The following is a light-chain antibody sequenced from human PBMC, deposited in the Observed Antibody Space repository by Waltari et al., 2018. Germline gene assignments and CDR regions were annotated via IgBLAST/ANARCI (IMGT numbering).Light chain of an antibody. CDR3: QQYYSTPFT. CDR2: WAS. V-gene: IGKV4-1*01. CDR1: QTVLYSSNNKNY. J-gene: IGKJ3*01. Sequence: DIVMTQSPDSLAVSLGERATINCKLRQTVLYSSNNKNYLAWYQQKPGQPPKLLIYWASTRESGVPDRFSGSGSGTDFTLTISSLQAEDVAVYYCQQYYSTPFTFGPGTKVDIK.